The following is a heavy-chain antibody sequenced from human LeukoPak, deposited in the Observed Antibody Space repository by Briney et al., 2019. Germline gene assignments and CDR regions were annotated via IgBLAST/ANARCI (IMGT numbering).Heavy chain of an antibody. J-gene: IGHJ4*02. V-gene: IGHV1-18*01. CDR2: ISAYNGNT. CDR1: GYTFTSYG. Sequence: ASVKVSCKASGYTFTSYGISWVRQAPGQGLEWMGWISAYNGNTNYAQKFQGRVTMTTDTSTSTAYMELSRLRSDDTAVYYCAKSSSSSLDYWGQGTLVTVSS. CDR3: AKSSSSSLDY. D-gene: IGHD6-6*01.